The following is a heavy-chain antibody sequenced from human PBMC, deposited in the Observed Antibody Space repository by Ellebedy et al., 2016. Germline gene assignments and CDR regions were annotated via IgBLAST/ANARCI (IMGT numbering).Heavy chain of an antibody. V-gene: IGHV1-69*13. J-gene: IGHJ4*02. D-gene: IGHD4-23*01. CDR2: IIPIFGTA. CDR3: ARVPFYGGNSGVYFDY. CDR1: GGTFSSYA. Sequence: SVKVSCXASGGTFSSYAISWVRQAPGQGLEWMGGIIPIFGTANYAQKFQGRVTITADESTSTAYMELSSLRSEDTAVYYCARVPFYGGNSGVYFDYWGQGTLVTVSS.